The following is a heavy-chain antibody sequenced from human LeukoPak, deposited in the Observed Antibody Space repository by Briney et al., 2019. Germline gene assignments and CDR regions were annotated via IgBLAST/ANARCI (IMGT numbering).Heavy chain of an antibody. Sequence: GGSLRLSCAGSGFTFSNAWMRWVRQAPGKGLEWVGRMESKSDGGSTDYAAPVKGRFTISRDDSKNTLFLQINSLKTGDTAVYYCTTLDGDYAPDYWGQGTLVTVSS. D-gene: IGHD4-17*01. CDR2: MESKSDGGST. J-gene: IGHJ4*02. CDR3: TTLDGDYAPDY. CDR1: GFTFSNAW. V-gene: IGHV3-15*04.